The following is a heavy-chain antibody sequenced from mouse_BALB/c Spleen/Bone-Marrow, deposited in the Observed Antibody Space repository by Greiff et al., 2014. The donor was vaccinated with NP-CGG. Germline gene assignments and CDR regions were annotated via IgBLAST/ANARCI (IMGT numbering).Heavy chain of an antibody. J-gene: IGHJ3*01. D-gene: IGHD2-4*01. CDR3: ARERDYDWFAY. CDR2: INNGGST. Sequence: DVKLVESGGGLVKPGGSLKLSCAASGFTFSSYAMSWVRQTPEKRLEWVASINNGGSTYYPDSVKGRFTISRDNARNILFLQTSSLRSEDTAMYYCARERDYDWFAYWGQGTLVTVSA. V-gene: IGHV5-6-5*01. CDR1: GFTFSSYA.